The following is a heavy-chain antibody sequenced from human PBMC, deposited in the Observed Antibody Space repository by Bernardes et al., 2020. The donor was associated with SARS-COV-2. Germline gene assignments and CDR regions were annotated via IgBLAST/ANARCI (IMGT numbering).Heavy chain of an antibody. CDR1: GFTFSSYA. D-gene: IGHD5-12*01. Sequence: GGSLRLSCAASGFTFSSYAMHWVRQAPGKGREWVAVISYDGSNKYYADSVKGRFTISRDNSKNTLYLQMNSLRAEDTAVYYCARELALRPFDYWGQGTLVTVSS. J-gene: IGHJ4*02. CDR3: ARELALRPFDY. V-gene: IGHV3-30-3*01. CDR2: ISYDGSNK.